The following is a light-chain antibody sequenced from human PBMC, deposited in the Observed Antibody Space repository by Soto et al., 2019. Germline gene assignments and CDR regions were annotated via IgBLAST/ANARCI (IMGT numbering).Light chain of an antibody. CDR2: EVT. CDR1: SSDVGGYDY. CDR3: SSYAGSNVI. Sequence: QSALTQPPSASGSPGQSVTISCTGTSSDVGGYDYVSWYQQQSGNAPKLIIYEVTSRPSGVPDRFSGSKSGNTASLTVSGLQAEDEADYYCSSYAGSNVIFGAGTKLTVL. J-gene: IGLJ2*01. V-gene: IGLV2-8*01.